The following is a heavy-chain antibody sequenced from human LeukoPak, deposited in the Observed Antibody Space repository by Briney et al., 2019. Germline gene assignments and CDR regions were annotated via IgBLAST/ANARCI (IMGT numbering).Heavy chain of an antibody. Sequence: GASVKVSCKASGYTFTSYYMHWVRQAPGQGLEWMGWINPNSGGTNYAQKFQGRVTVTRDTSISTAYMELSRLRSDDTAVYYCAREEPRVDVEDYYYGMDVWGQGTTVTVSS. J-gene: IGHJ6*02. CDR3: AREEPRVDVEDYYYGMDV. CDR1: GYTFTSYY. D-gene: IGHD2-2*03. CDR2: INPNSGGT. V-gene: IGHV1-2*02.